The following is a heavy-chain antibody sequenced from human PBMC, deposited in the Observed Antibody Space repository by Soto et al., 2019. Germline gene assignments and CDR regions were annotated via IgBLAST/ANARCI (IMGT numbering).Heavy chain of an antibody. D-gene: IGHD3-22*01. Sequence: ASLKVSCKASGYTFTSYPMHWVRQAPGQRLEWMGWINAGNGDTKYSQEFQGRVTITRDTSASTAYMELSSLRSEDTAVYYCARDWTHYDSSGPGDYWGEGTLVTVSS. CDR3: ARDWTHYDSSGPGDY. J-gene: IGHJ4*02. CDR1: GYTFTSYP. CDR2: INAGNGDT. V-gene: IGHV1-3*01.